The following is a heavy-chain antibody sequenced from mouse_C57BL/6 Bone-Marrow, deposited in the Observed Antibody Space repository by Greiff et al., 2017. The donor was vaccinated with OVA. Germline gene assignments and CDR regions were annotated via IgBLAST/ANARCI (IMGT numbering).Heavy chain of an antibody. Sequence: QVQLQQSGPGLVQPSQSLSITCTVSGFSFTSYGVHWVRQSPGKGLEWLGVIWSGGSTDYNAAFISRLSISKDNSKSQVFFKMNSLQADDTAIYYCARGGITTKKKSWFAYWGQGTLVTVSA. CDR1: GFSFTSYG. D-gene: IGHD2-4*01. CDR2: IWSGGST. J-gene: IGHJ3*01. CDR3: ARGGITTKKKSWFAY. V-gene: IGHV2-2*01.